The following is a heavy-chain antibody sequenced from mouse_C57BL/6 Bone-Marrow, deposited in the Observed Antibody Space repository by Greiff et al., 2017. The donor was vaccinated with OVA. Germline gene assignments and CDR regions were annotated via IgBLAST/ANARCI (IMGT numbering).Heavy chain of an antibody. Sequence: EVMLVESGGDLVKPGGSLKLSCAASGFTFSSYGMSWVRQTPDKRLEWVATISSGGSYTYYPDSVKGRFTISRDNAKNTLYLQMSSLKSEDTAMYYCAGRQLRLRSAMDYWGQGTSVTVSS. J-gene: IGHJ4*01. CDR2: ISSGGSYT. D-gene: IGHD3-2*02. V-gene: IGHV5-6*01. CDR3: AGRQLRLRSAMDY. CDR1: GFTFSSYG.